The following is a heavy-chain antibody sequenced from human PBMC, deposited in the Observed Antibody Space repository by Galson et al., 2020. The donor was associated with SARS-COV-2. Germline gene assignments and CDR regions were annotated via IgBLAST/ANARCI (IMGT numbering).Heavy chain of an antibody. Sequence: GGSLRLSCAASGFTFSNYAMTWVRQAPGKGLEWVSRIKGNGDTTYYADSVKGRFTISRDNSKNTLYLQMNSLRAEDTAVYYCAKESGDYYTDYADCWGQGTLVTVSS. CDR1: GFTFSNYA. D-gene: IGHD3-22*01. CDR3: AKESGDYYTDYADC. J-gene: IGHJ4*02. CDR2: IKGNGDTT. V-gene: IGHV3-23*01.